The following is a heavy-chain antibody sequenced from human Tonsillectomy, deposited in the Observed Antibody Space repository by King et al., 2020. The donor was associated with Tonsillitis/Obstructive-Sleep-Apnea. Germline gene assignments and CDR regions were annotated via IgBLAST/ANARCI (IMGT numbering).Heavy chain of an antibody. CDR1: GYTFTNYY. CDR3: ARTNDYSPYYYYYGMDV. Sequence: GQLVQSGAEVRKPGASVKISCKASGYTFTNYYMNWVRQAPGQGLEWMGIIKASGGSTSYAQKFQGRVTMTRDTSTSSVYMELSSLRSEDTAVYYCARTNDYSPYYYYYGMDVWGQGTTVTVSS. CDR2: IKASGGST. J-gene: IGHJ6*02. D-gene: IGHD4-11*01. V-gene: IGHV1-46*01.